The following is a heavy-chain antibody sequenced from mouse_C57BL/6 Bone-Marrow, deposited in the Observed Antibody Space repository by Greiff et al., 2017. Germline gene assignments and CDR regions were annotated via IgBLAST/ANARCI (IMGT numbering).Heavy chain of an antibody. Sequence: EVQLKESGAELVRPGASVKLSCTASGFNIKDDYMHWVKQRPEQGLEWIGWIDPENGDTEYASKFQGKATITADTSSNTAYLQLSSLTSEDTAVYYCTTGYYYAMDYWGQGTSVTVSS. V-gene: IGHV14-4*01. CDR3: TTGYYYAMDY. D-gene: IGHD2-2*01. CDR1: GFNIKDDY. CDR2: IDPENGDT. J-gene: IGHJ4*01.